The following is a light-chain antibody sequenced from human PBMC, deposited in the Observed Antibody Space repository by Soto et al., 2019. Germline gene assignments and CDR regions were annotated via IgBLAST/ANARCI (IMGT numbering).Light chain of an antibody. Sequence: QSVLTQPPSASGSPGQSVTISCTGTSSDVGGYNYVSWYQPHPGTAPQLMIYDVTKRPSGVPDRFSCSKSGNTASLTVSARQADDEVDYYCTSYAVSNNLVFGGGTKVTVL. V-gene: IGLV2-8*01. J-gene: IGLJ2*01. CDR2: DVT. CDR1: SSDVGGYNY. CDR3: TSYAVSNNLV.